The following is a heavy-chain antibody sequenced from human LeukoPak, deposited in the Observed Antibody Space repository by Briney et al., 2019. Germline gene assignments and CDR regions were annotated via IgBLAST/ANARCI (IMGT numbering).Heavy chain of an antibody. D-gene: IGHD6-13*01. CDR3: ARFAAGIAAAGTGDY. V-gene: IGHV4-39*01. J-gene: IGHJ4*02. Sequence: SETLSLTCTVSGGSISSSSYYWGWIRQPPGKGLEWIGSIYYSGSTYYNPSLKSRVTISVDTSKNQFSLKLSSVTAADTAAYYCARFAAGIAAAGTGDYWGQGTLVTVSS. CDR2: IYYSGST. CDR1: GGSISSSSYY.